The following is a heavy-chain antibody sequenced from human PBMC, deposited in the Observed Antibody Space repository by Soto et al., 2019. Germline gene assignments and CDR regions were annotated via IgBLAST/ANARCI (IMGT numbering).Heavy chain of an antibody. CDR1: GYTFTSNS. D-gene: IGHD2-2*01. V-gene: IGHV1-18*01. J-gene: IGHJ4*02. Sequence: ASVKVSCKASGYTFTSNSIGWVRQAPGQGLEWMGWINVYNGNTKYAQQLQGRVTLTTDKSTSTAYMDLRSLRSDDTAVYYCARISSASSIWLSDYWGQGTLVTVSS. CDR3: ARISSASSIWLSDY. CDR2: INVYNGNT.